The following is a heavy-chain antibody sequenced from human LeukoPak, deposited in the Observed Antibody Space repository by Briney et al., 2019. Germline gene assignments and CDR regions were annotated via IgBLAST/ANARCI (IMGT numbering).Heavy chain of an antibody. CDR1: ELTLSDHY. Sequence: LSCAASELTLSDHYMDWVRQAPGKGLEWIGYIYYSGSTNYNPSLKSRVTISVDTSKNQFSLKLSSVTAADTAVYYCAFGEAGYFDYWGQGTLVTVSS. CDR2: IYYSGST. CDR3: AFGEAGYFDY. J-gene: IGHJ4*02. V-gene: IGHV4-59*11. D-gene: IGHD3-10*01.